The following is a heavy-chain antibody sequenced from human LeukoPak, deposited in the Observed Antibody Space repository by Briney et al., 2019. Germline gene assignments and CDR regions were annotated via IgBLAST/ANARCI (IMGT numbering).Heavy chain of an antibody. J-gene: IGHJ4*02. CDR3: ARVPEKTSGLDY. CDR1: GYTFTGYY. CDR2: INPNSGGT. Sequence: GASVKVSCKASGYTFTGYYMHWVRQAPGQGLEWMGWINPNSGGTNYAQKFQGRVTMTRDTSISTACMELSRLRSDDTAVYYCARVPEKTSGLDYWGQGTLVTVSS. D-gene: IGHD6-19*01. V-gene: IGHV1-2*02.